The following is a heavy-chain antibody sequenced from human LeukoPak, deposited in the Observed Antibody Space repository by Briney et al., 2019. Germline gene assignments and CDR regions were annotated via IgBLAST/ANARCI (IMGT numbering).Heavy chain of an antibody. CDR2: IYYSGST. D-gene: IGHD2-2*01. CDR3: ARGKDIVVVPAAIGWFDP. CDR1: GGSISSYY. Sequence: PSETLSLTCTVSGGSISSYYWSWIRQPPGKGLEWIGYIYYSGSTNYNPSLKSRVTISVDTSKNQFSLKLSSVTAADTAVYYCARGKDIVVVPAAIGWFDPWGQGTLVTVSS. J-gene: IGHJ5*02. V-gene: IGHV4-59*01.